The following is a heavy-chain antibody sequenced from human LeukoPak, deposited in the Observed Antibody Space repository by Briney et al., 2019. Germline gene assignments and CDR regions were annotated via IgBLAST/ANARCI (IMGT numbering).Heavy chain of an antibody. J-gene: IGHJ3*02. Sequence: GASVKVSCKASGYTFSRYGISWVRQAPGQGLECMGWISAYNGNTNYAQKFQGRVTMTTDTSTSTACMELRSLRSDDTAVCYCARKSYYYGSGSPRSDDAFDIWGQGTMVTVSP. CDR3: ARKSYYYGSGSPRSDDAFDI. CDR1: GYTFSRYG. V-gene: IGHV1-18*01. D-gene: IGHD3-10*01. CDR2: ISAYNGNT.